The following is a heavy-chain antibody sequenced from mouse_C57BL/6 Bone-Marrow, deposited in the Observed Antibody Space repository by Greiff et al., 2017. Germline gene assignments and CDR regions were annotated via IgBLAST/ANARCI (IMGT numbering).Heavy chain of an antibody. CDR2: ISNGGGST. V-gene: IGHV5-12*01. J-gene: IGHJ2*01. D-gene: IGHD1-1*01. CDR3: ARHSDYYGSYDY. Sequence: EVQVVESGGGLVQPGGSLKLSCAASGFTFSDYYMYWVRQTPEKRLEWVAYISNGGGSTYYPDTVKGRFTISRDNAKNTLYLQMSRLKSEDTAMYYGARHSDYYGSYDYWGQGTTLTVSS. CDR1: GFTFSDYY.